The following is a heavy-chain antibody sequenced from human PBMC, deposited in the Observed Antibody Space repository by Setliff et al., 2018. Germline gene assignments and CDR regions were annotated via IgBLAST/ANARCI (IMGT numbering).Heavy chain of an antibody. J-gene: IGHJ6*03. V-gene: IGHV3-48*04. D-gene: IGHD3-3*01. CDR1: GFTFSSYS. CDR3: TTDPGSYNFWSGYPYYYYYMDV. CDR2: ISSSSTV. Sequence: LRLSCAASGFTFSSYSMNWVRQAPGKGLEWVSYISSSSTVYYADSVKGRFTISRDNAKNSLYLQLNSLRAEDTAVYYCTTDPGSYNFWSGYPYYYYYMDVWGKGTTVTVSS.